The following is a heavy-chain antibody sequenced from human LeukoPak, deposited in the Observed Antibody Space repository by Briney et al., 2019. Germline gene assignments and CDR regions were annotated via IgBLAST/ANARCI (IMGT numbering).Heavy chain of an antibody. J-gene: IGHJ4*02. Sequence: PGGSLRLSCAVSGFTFTSHAMSWVRQAPGKGLEWVSAISGSGTSTYFADSVKGRFPISRDNSKNTLYLQMNSLRAEDTAVYYCAKAECTSTSCSYYLDYWGRGTLVTVSS. D-gene: IGHD2-2*01. V-gene: IGHV3-23*01. CDR3: AKAECTSTSCSYYLDY. CDR1: GFTFTSHA. CDR2: ISGSGTST.